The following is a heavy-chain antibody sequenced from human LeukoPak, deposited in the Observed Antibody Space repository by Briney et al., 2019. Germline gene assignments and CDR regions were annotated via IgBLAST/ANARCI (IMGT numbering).Heavy chain of an antibody. V-gene: IGHV1-2*06. CDR3: ARDSIWQPFYYGMDV. CDR1: GYTFIGYY. J-gene: IGHJ6*02. D-gene: IGHD3-9*01. Sequence: LRASVKVSCKASGYTFIGYYIHWVRQAPGQGLEWMGQINPNSGGTNYEQKFQGRVTMTRDTSISTAYMELSRLRSDDTAVYYCARDSIWQPFYYGMDVWGQGTTVTVSS. CDR2: INPNSGGT.